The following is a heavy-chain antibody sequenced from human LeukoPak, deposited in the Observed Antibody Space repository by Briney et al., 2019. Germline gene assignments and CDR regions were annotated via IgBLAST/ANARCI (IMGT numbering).Heavy chain of an antibody. CDR3: ARGKIGYYYGDSDGF. Sequence: PGGSLRLSCAVSGFTLSNFDMNWVRQAPGKGLEWVSYISTMSSTKYYADSVKGRFTISRDSAQNSLYLQMNSLRDEDTAIYYCARGKIGYYYGDSDGFWGQGTLVTVSS. V-gene: IGHV3-48*02. D-gene: IGHD4-17*01. CDR2: ISTMSSTK. J-gene: IGHJ4*02. CDR1: GFTLSNFD.